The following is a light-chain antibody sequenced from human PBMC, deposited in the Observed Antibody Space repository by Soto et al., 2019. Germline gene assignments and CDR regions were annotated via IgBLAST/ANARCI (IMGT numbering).Light chain of an antibody. J-gene: IGLJ2*01. CDR1: SSDVGGYNS. CDR2: EVT. Sequence: QSALTQPASVSGSPGQSISISCTGTSSDVGGYNSVSWYQQHPGKVPKLIIYEVTNRPSGVSYRFSGSKSGNTASLTISGLQSEDEADYYCAAWDDSLNGRLFGGGTQLTVL. V-gene: IGLV2-14*01. CDR3: AAWDDSLNGRL.